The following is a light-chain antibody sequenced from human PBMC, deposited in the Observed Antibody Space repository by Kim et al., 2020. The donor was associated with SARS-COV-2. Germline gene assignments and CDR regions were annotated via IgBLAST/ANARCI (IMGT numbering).Light chain of an antibody. V-gene: IGKV1-5*03. CDR2: MAS. Sequence: DVQMTQSPSTLSASVGDRVTITCRASRNIDTYLAWYQQKPGKAPKLLIYMASNLKSGVPSTFSGSGSGTEFTLTTSNLQPDDFATYYCQQYRTYPWTFGQGTKLEI. CDR3: QQYRTYPWT. J-gene: IGKJ1*01. CDR1: RNIDTY.